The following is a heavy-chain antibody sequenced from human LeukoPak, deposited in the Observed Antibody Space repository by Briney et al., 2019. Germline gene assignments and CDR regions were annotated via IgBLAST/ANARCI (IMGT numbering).Heavy chain of an antibody. D-gene: IGHD1-26*01. CDR2: IGGRDSGT. CDR3: TTGESMVGSTIHIRWAD. J-gene: IGHJ4*02. V-gene: IGHV3-23*01. Sequence: GGSLRLSCAASGFTVSSNYMSWVRQAPGKGLEWVSAIGGRDSGTYYTDSVKGRFTISRDNSKNTLYLQMNSPRAEDTAVYYCTTGESMVGSTIHIRWADWGQGTLVTVSS. CDR1: GFTVSSNY.